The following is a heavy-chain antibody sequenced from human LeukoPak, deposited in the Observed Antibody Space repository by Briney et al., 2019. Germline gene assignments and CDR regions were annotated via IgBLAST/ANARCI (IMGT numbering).Heavy chain of an antibody. CDR2: ISYDGSNK. V-gene: IGHV3-30*18. CDR3: AKDGAYQLPGACYFDY. D-gene: IGHD2-2*01. CDR1: GFTLSSYG. Sequence: QPGGSLRLSCAASGFTLSSYGMHWVRQAPGKGLEWVAVISYDGSNKYYADSVKGRFTISRDNSENTLYLQMNSLRAEDTAVYYCAKDGAYQLPGACYFDYWGQGTLVTVSS. J-gene: IGHJ4*02.